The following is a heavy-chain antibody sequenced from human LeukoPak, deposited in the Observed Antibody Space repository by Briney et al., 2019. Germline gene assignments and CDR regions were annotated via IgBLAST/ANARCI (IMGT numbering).Heavy chain of an antibody. CDR2: INSDGSST. Sequence: PGGSLRLSCAASGFTFSSYWMHWVRQAPGKGLVWVSRINSDGSSTSYADSVKGRFTISRDNAKNTLYLQMNSLRAEDTAVYYCARHYSSSWYENYYYYTDVWGKGTTVTVSS. CDR3: ARHYSSSWYENYYYYTDV. J-gene: IGHJ6*03. CDR1: GFTFSSYW. V-gene: IGHV3-74*01. D-gene: IGHD6-13*01.